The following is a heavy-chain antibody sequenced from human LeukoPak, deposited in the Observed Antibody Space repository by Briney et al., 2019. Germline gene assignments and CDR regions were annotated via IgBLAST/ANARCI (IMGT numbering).Heavy chain of an antibody. CDR3: ARGKCSRGSCYGGFDY. CDR2: IYYSGST. V-gene: IGHV4-39*01. J-gene: IGHJ4*02. D-gene: IGHD2-15*01. Sequence: PSETLSLTCTVSGGSISSSSYYWGWIRQPPVKGLEWIGSIYYSGSTYYSPSLKSRVTISVDTSKNQFSLKLSSVTAADTAVYYCARGKCSRGSCYGGFDYWGQGTLVTVSS. CDR1: GGSISSSSYY.